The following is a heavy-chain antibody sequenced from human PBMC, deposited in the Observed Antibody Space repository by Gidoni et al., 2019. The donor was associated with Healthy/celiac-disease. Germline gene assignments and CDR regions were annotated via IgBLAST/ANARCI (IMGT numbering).Heavy chain of an antibody. D-gene: IGHD1-26*01. J-gene: IGHJ3*02. CDR1: GFTFITAW. CDR3: TTSWVGATSAPSAFDI. V-gene: IGHV3-15*01. Sequence: EVQLVESGGGLVKPGGSLRLSCAASGFTFITAWMSWVRQAPGKGLEWVGRIKSKTDGGTTDYAAPVKGRFTISRDDSKNTLYLQMNSLKTEDTAVYYCTTSWVGATSAPSAFDIWGQGTMVTVSS. CDR2: IKSKTDGGTT.